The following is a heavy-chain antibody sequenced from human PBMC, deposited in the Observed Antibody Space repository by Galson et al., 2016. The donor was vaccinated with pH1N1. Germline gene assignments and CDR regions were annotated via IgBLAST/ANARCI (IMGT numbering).Heavy chain of an antibody. V-gene: IGHV1-69*13. CDR2: IIGMFGTT. CDR1: KGTFSSYA. CDR3: ARGNYYYDSGPLDY. Sequence: SVKVSCKASKGTFSSYAMTWVRQAPGQGLEWLGGIIGMFGTTNYAQKFQGRLTINADEFTITAYMELTSLRSDDTAVYYCARGNYYYDSGPLDYWGQGTLVTVSS. D-gene: IGHD3-10*01. J-gene: IGHJ4*02.